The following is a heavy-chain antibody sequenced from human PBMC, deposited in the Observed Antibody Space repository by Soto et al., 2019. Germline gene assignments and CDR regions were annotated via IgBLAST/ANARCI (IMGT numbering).Heavy chain of an antibody. CDR2: IYYSGRT. V-gene: IGHV4-59*01. D-gene: IGHD6-13*01. Sequence: SETLSLTCTVSGGSISSYYWSWIRQPPGKGLEWIGYIYYSGRTNYNPSLKSRVTISVDTSKNQFSLKLRSVTAADTAVYYCAREAGDSSSWYDFWGQGTLGTVSS. CDR3: AREAGDSSSWYDF. CDR1: GGSISSYY. J-gene: IGHJ5*01.